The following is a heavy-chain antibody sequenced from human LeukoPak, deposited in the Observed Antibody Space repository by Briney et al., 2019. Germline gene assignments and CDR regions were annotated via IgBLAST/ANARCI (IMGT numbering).Heavy chain of an antibody. D-gene: IGHD3-16*02. Sequence: ASVKVSCKASGYTFTGYYMHWVRQAPGQGLEWMGRINPNSGGTNYAQKFQGRVTMTRGTSISTAYMELSRLRSDDTAVYYCVRLGELSPRYYYYGMDVWGQGTTVTVSS. CDR2: INPNSGGT. CDR3: VRLGELSPRYYYYGMDV. CDR1: GYTFTGYY. J-gene: IGHJ6*02. V-gene: IGHV1-2*06.